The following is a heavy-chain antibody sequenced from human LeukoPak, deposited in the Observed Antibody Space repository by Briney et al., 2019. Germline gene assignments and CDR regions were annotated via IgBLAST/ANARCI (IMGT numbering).Heavy chain of an antibody. V-gene: IGHV1-8*01. D-gene: IGHD3-3*01. Sequence: ASVKVSCKASGYTFTSYDINWVRQATGQGLEWMGWMNPNSGNTGYAQKFQGRVTMTRNTSISTVYMELSSLGSEDTAVYYCARFFVVGGGGNTDYYYYNRDLGGKGTRVTISS. CDR1: GYTFTSYD. CDR2: MNPNSGNT. CDR3: ARFFVVGGGGNTDYYYYNRDL. J-gene: IGHJ6*03.